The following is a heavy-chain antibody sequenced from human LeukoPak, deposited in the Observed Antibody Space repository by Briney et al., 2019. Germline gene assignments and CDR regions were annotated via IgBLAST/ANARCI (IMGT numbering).Heavy chain of an antibody. D-gene: IGHD3-16*01. CDR2: IYPGDSDT. Sequence: GESLKISCKGSGYSFNIYSIGWVRQMPGKGLEWMGIIYPGDSDTRYSPSFQGQVTISADKSITTAYLQWSSLKASDTAMYYCARHDGFGGVMDPDYWGQGTLVTVSS. CDR1: GYSFNIYS. J-gene: IGHJ4*02. CDR3: ARHDGFGGVMDPDY. V-gene: IGHV5-51*01.